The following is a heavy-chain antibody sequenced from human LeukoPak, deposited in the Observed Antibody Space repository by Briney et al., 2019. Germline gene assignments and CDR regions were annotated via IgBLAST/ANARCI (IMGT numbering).Heavy chain of an antibody. CDR2: IYYSGST. CDR3: ASHRGDYVGKDRSGWSDP. J-gene: IGHJ5*02. V-gene: IGHV4-39*07. D-gene: IGHD4-23*01. Sequence: SETLSLTCTVSGGSISSSSYYWGWIRQPPGKGLEWIGSIYYSGSTYYNPSLKSRVTISVDTSKNQFSLKLSSVTAADTAVYYCASHRGDYVGKDRSGWSDPWGKGTLVPSPQ. CDR1: GGSISSSSYY.